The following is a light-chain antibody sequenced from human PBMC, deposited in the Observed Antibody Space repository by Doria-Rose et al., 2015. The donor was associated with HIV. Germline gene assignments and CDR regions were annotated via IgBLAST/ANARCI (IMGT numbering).Light chain of an antibody. CDR1: QSLLYTSKNY. J-gene: IGKJ3*01. V-gene: IGKV4-1*01. Sequence: DIRVTQSPESLGMSLGERATLNCKSNQSLLYTSKNYLAWYQQKPGQPPKLLIYWASTRQSGVPARFSGSESGTDYTRAISSLEAEDVAVYYGQQYDGTPSVGPGTAVDSK. CDR3: QQYDGTPS. CDR2: WAS.